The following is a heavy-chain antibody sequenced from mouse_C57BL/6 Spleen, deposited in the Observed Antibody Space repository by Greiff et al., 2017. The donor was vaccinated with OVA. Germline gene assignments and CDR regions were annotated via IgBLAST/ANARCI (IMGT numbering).Heavy chain of an antibody. CDR3: TRSGYYYGSSYDAMDY. CDR1: GYTFTDYE. D-gene: IGHD1-1*01. CDR2: IDPETGGT. Sequence: VQLKESGAELVRPGASVTLSCKASGYTFTDYEMHWVKQTPVHGLEWIGAIDPETGGTAYNQKFKGKAILTADKSSSTAYMELRSLTSEDSAVYYCTRSGYYYGSSYDAMDYWGQGTSVTVSS. J-gene: IGHJ4*01. V-gene: IGHV1-15*01.